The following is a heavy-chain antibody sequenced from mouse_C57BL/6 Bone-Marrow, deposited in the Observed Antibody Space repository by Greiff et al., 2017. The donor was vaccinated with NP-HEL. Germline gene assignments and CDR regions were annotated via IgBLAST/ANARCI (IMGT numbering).Heavy chain of an antibody. CDR2: IYPGGGYT. Sequence: VQLQQSGAELVRPGTSVKMSCKASGYTFTNYWIGWAKQRPGHGLEWIGDIYPGGGYTNYNEKFKGKATLTADKSSSTAYMQFSSLTSEDSAIYYCARDYYGSSYGFAYWGQGTLVTVSA. V-gene: IGHV1-63*01. CDR3: ARDYYGSSYGFAY. D-gene: IGHD1-1*01. J-gene: IGHJ3*01. CDR1: GYTFTNYW.